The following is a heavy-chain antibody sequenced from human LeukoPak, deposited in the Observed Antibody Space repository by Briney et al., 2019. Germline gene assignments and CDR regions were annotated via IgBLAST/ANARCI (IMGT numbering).Heavy chain of an antibody. Sequence: GASVQVSCKASGYTFTGYYIHWVRQAPGQGLEWMGWINPNSGGTNYAQKFQGRVTMTRDTSISTAYMELSRLRADDTAVYYCARGSFSADAPLVLDYFHHWGQGTLVTDSS. J-gene: IGHJ1*01. CDR3: ARGSFSADAPLVLDYFHH. V-gene: IGHV1-2*02. D-gene: IGHD5-18*01. CDR1: GYTFTGYY. CDR2: INPNSGGT.